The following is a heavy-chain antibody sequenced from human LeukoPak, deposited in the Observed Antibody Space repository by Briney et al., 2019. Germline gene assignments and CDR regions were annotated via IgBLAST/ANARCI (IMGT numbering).Heavy chain of an antibody. CDR2: ISSSSSYI. J-gene: IGHJ4*02. CDR3: ARDYDSSGYYGTFFDY. CDR1: GFTFSSYS. V-gene: IGHV3-21*01. Sequence: GGSLRLSCAASGFTFSSYSMNWVRQAPGKGLEWVSSISSSSSYIYYADSVEGRFTISRDNAKNSLYLQMNSLRAEDTAVYYCARDYDSSGYYGTFFDYWGQGTLVTVSS. D-gene: IGHD3-22*01.